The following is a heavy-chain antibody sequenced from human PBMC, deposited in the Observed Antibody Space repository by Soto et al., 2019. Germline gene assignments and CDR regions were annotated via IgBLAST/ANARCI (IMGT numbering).Heavy chain of an antibody. CDR1: GGTFSSYT. D-gene: IGHD6-6*01. CDR2: IIPILGIA. J-gene: IGHJ5*02. CDR3: ASDQKPVNSSIAGRLNWFDP. Sequence: SSVKVSCKASGGTFSSYTISWVRQAPGQGLEWMGRIIPILGIANYAQKFQGRVTITADKSTSTAYMELSSLRSEDTAVYYFASDQKPVNSSIAGRLNWFDPWGQGTLVTVSS. V-gene: IGHV1-69*02.